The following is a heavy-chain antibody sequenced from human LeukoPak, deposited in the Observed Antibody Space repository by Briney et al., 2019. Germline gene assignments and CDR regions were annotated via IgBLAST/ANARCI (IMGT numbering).Heavy chain of an antibody. V-gene: IGHV3-74*01. CDR3: VKDFVGVEEF. D-gene: IGHD3-16*01. J-gene: IGHJ4*02. CDR1: GFNFKNYW. CDR2: IINDGSST. Sequence: PGGSLRLSCAASGFNFKNYWMHWVRQAPGKGLEWVSRIINDGSSTTYADSVKGRFTISRDIAKNTLYLQMNSLRPEDTAVYHCVKDFVGVEEFWGQGTLVTVSS.